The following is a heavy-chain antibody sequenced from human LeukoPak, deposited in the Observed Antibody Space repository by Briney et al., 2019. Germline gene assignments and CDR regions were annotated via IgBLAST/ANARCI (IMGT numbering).Heavy chain of an antibody. Sequence: SETLSLTSTVSGGSISSSSYYWGWIRQPPGKGLEWIGSIYYSGSTYYNPSLKSRVTISVDTSKNQFSLKLSSVTAADTAVYYCARGFRTIFGVVSSWFDPWGQGTLVTVSS. D-gene: IGHD3-3*01. CDR1: GGSISSSSYY. CDR2: IYYSGST. J-gene: IGHJ5*02. V-gene: IGHV4-39*01. CDR3: ARGFRTIFGVVSSWFDP.